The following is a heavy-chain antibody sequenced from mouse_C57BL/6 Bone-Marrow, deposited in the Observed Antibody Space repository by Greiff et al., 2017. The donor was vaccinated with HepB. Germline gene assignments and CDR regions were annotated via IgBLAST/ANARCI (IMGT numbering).Heavy chain of an antibody. CDR3: ARPDSSGYLGGV. D-gene: IGHD3-2*02. J-gene: IGHJ1*03. CDR2: IDPETGGT. Sequence: VQLQQSGAELVRPGASVTLSCKASGYTFTDYEMHWVKQTPVHGLEWIGAIDPETGGTAYNEKFKGKATLTADKSSSTAYMELRSLTSEDSAVYFCARPDSSGYLGGVWGTGTTVTVSS. V-gene: IGHV1-15*01. CDR1: GYTFTDYE.